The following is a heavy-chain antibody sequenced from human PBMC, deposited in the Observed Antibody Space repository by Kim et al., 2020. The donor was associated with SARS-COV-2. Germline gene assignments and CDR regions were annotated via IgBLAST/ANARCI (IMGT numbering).Heavy chain of an antibody. Sequence: GGSLRLSCVVSGFTFNSYWMSWVRQAPGKGLEWVASIKQDGSEKYYVDSVKGRFTISRDNARNSLYLQMNSLRAEDTAVYHCARSRGMDVWGQRTTVTVSS. CDR2: IKQDGSEK. CDR1: GFTFNSYW. CDR3: ARSRGMDV. D-gene: IGHD2-2*01. J-gene: IGHJ6*02. V-gene: IGHV3-7*01.